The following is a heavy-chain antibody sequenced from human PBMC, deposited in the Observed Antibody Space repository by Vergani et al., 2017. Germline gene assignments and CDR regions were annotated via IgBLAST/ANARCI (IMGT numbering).Heavy chain of an antibody. D-gene: IGHD3-3*01. Sequence: EVQLVESGGGLVEPGGSLRLSCAASGVTFSNAWMSWVRQAPGKGLEWVGRIKSKTDGVTTDYAAPLKGRFTISRDDSKNTLYLQMNSLKIEETAVYYCTTDDSNYDFLSGRDYYYMDVWGKGNTVTVSS. CDR2: IKSKTDGVTT. J-gene: IGHJ6*03. V-gene: IGHV3-15*01. CDR3: TTDDSNYDFLSGRDYYYMDV. CDR1: GVTFSNAW.